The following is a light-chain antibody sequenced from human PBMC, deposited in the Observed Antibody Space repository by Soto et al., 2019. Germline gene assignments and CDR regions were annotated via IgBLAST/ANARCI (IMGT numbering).Light chain of an antibody. V-gene: IGLV2-8*01. CDR3: SSYAGSNNYV. J-gene: IGLJ1*01. Sequence: QSVLTRPPSASGSPGQSVTISCTGTSSDVGGYNYVSWYQQHPGKAPKLMIYEVIKRPSGVPDRFSGSKSGDTASLTVSGLQAEDGADYYCSSYAGSNNYVFGTGTKVTVL. CDR2: EVI. CDR1: SSDVGGYNY.